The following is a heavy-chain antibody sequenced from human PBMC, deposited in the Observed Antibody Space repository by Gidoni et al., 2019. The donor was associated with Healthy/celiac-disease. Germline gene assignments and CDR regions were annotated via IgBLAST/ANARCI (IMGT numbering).Heavy chain of an antibody. Sequence: EVQLLESGGGLVQPGGSLRLSCAASGFTFSSYAMSWVRQAPGKGLEWVSAISGSGGSTYYADSVKGRFTISRDNSKNTLYLQMNSLRAEDTAVYYCAKARMIVVVITGDAFDIWGQGTMVTVSS. CDR1: GFTFSSYA. J-gene: IGHJ3*02. D-gene: IGHD3-22*01. CDR3: AKARMIVVVITGDAFDI. CDR2: ISGSGGST. V-gene: IGHV3-23*01.